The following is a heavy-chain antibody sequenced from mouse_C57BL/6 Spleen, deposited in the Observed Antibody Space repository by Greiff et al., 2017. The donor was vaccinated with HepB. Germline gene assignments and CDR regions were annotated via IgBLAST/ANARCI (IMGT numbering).Heavy chain of an antibody. CDR3: ARDLTGPAAWFAY. CDR1: GFTFSSYA. J-gene: IGHJ3*01. V-gene: IGHV5-4*01. Sequence: EVQLVESGGGLVKPGGSLKLSCAASGFTFSSYAMSWVRQTPEKRLEWVATISDGGSYTYYPDNVKGRFTISRDNAKNNLYLQMSHLKSEDTAMYYCARDLTGPAAWFAYWGQGTLVTVSA. CDR2: ISDGGSYT. D-gene: IGHD4-1*01.